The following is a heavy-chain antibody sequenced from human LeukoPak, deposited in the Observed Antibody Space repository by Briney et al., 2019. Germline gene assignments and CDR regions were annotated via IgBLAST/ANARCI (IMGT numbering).Heavy chain of an antibody. CDR1: GFTFSRYA. CDR3: ARDYAYALDI. V-gene: IGHV3-23*01. CDR2: VSGSGGST. J-gene: IGHJ3*02. D-gene: IGHD2-21*01. Sequence: GGSLRLSCAASGFTFSRYAMSWVRQAPGKGLEWVSAVSGSGGSTFYADFVKGRFTISRDNAKNSLYLQMNSLGDEDTAVYYCARDYAYALDIWGLGTMVTVSS.